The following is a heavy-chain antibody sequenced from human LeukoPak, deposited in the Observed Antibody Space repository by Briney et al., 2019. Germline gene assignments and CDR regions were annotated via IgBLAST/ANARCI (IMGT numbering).Heavy chain of an antibody. J-gene: IGHJ5*02. CDR3: ARDPGYYDYNWFDP. CDR2: IIPIFGTA. D-gene: IGHD5-12*01. Sequence: ASVKVSCKASGGTFSSYAISWVQQAPGQGLEWMGGIIPIFGTANYAQKFQGRVTITADESTSTAYMELSSLRSEDTAVYYCARDPGYYDYNWFDPWGQGTLVTVSS. V-gene: IGHV1-69*13. CDR1: GGTFSSYA.